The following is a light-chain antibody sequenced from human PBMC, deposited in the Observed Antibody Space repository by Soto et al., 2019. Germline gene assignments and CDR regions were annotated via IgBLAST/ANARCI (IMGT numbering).Light chain of an antibody. CDR3: QQRSNRPIT. Sequence: EIVLTQSPATLSLSPGERATLSCRASQSVSTYLAWYQQKPGQAPRLLISDASNRATGIPARFSGSGSGTDFALPISSLEPEDLAVYYCQQRSNRPITFGQGTRLEIK. J-gene: IGKJ5*01. V-gene: IGKV3-11*01. CDR2: DAS. CDR1: QSVSTY.